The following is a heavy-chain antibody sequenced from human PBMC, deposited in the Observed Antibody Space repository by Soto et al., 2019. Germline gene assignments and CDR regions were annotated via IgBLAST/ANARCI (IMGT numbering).Heavy chain of an antibody. CDR2: ISWNSGSI. J-gene: IGHJ5*02. Sequence: GGSLRLSCAASGFTFDDYARHWVRQAPGKGLEWVSGISWNSGSIGYADSVKGRFTISRDNAKNSLYLQMNSLRAEDTALYYCAKGAERVAAAGSPNWFDPWGQGTLVTVSS. CDR1: GFTFDDYA. V-gene: IGHV3-9*01. D-gene: IGHD6-13*01. CDR3: AKGAERVAAAGSPNWFDP.